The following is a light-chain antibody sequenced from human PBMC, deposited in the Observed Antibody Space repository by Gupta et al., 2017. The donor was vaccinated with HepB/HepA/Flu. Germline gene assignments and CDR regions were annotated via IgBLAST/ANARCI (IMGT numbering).Light chain of an antibody. J-gene: IGKJ1*01. CDR3: QQYNTNPWT. CDR1: QRISRW. CDR2: ESS. V-gene: IGKV1-5*03. Sequence: IQLTQSPSTLSASVGDRITITCRASQRISRWLAWYQQKPGKAPKLLIYESSTLESGVPSGFSGSGSGTEFTLTISSLQPDDFATYYCQQYNTNPWTFGQGTTVHVK.